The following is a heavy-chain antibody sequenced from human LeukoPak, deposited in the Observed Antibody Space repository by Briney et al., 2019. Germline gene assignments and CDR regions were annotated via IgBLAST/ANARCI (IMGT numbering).Heavy chain of an antibody. CDR3: ARDNSVRDEAWWFNP. CDR2: ISPSGGST. V-gene: IGHV1-46*01. J-gene: IGHJ5*02. D-gene: IGHD5-24*01. CDR1: GYPFTGYW. Sequence: GASVTVSCKTSGYPFTGYWMHWVRQAPGQGPEWMGVISPSGGSTIYAQKFKGRVTLTRDMSTSTDYLELSSLRSEDTAVYYCARDNSVRDEAWWFNPWGQGTLVTVSS.